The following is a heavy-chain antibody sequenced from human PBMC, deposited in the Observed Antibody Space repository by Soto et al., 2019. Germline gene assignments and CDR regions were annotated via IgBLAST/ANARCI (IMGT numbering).Heavy chain of an antibody. D-gene: IGHD2-2*01. V-gene: IGHV1-18*01. CDR3: AREGLGYCSSTSCSTAPVYYYYGMDV. CDR1: GYTFTSYD. Sequence: ASVKVSCKASGYTFTSYDISWVRQAPGQGLEWMGWISAYNGNTNYAQKLQGRVTMTTDTSTSTAYMELRSLRSDDTAVYYCAREGLGYCSSTSCSTAPVYYYYGMDVWGQGTTVTVSS. CDR2: ISAYNGNT. J-gene: IGHJ6*02.